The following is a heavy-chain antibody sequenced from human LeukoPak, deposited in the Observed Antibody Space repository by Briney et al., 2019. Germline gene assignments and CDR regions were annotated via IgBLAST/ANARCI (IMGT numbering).Heavy chain of an antibody. CDR3: ARALSLWFGPHYGMDV. D-gene: IGHD3-10*01. CDR1: GFTFSSYS. CDR2: ISSSSSYI. Sequence: GGSLRLSCAASGFTFSSYSMNWVRQAPGKGLEWVSSISSSSSYIYYADSVKGRFTISRDNAKNSLYLQMNSLRAEDTAVYYCARALSLWFGPHYGMDVWGQGTTVTVSS. V-gene: IGHV3-21*01. J-gene: IGHJ6*02.